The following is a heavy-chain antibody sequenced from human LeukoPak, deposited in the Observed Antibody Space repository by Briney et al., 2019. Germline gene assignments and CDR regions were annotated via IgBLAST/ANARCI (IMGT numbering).Heavy chain of an antibody. J-gene: IGHJ5*02. CDR2: ISAYNGNT. D-gene: IGHD1-20*01. Sequence: ASVTVSCKASGYTFTSYGISWVRQAPGQGLEWMGWISAYNGNTNYAQKLQGRVTMTTDTSTSTAYMELRSLRSDDTAVYYCARVSNNWNDVGNWFDPWGQGTLVTVSS. CDR1: GYTFTSYG. V-gene: IGHV1-18*01. CDR3: ARVSNNWNDVGNWFDP.